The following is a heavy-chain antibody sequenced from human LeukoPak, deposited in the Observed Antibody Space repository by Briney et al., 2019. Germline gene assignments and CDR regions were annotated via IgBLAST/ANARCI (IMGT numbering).Heavy chain of an antibody. CDR1: GFTFSSYS. V-gene: IGHV3-21*01. CDR3: ARDSDSGYSSGWYASYFDY. CDR2: ISSSSSYI. D-gene: IGHD6-19*01. J-gene: IGHJ4*02. Sequence: GGSLRLSCAASGFTFSSYSMNWVRQAPGKGLEWVSSISSSSSYIYYADSVKGRFTISRDNAKNSLYLQMNSLRAEDTAVYYCARDSDSGYSSGWYASYFDYWGQGTLVTVSS.